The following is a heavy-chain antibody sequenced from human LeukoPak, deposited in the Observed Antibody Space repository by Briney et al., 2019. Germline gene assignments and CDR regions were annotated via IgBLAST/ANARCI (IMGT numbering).Heavy chain of an antibody. CDR3: ARGQIDLLRNYFDS. CDR1: GFTFSSYA. J-gene: IGHJ4*02. CDR2: IYTGGNT. D-gene: IGHD3-22*01. V-gene: IGHV3-66*01. Sequence: PGGSLRLSCAASGFTFSSYAMSWVRQAPGKGLEWVSIIYTGGNTVSAESVKGRFSISRDDSRNIVHLQMNNLRDDDTAVYYCARGQIDLLRNYFDSWGPGTLVAVSS.